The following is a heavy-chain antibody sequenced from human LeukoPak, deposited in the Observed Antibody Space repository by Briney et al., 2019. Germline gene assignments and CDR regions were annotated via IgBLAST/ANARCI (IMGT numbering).Heavy chain of an antibody. V-gene: IGHV3-21*01. CDR3: ARTSARDYDFWSGYTNWLDL. Sequence: GGSLRLSCAAAGFTFSSYSMNWVRQAPRKGLEWVSFISSSSTYIYYADSVKGRFTISRDNARNSLYLQMNSLRAEDTAVYYCARTSARDYDFWSGYTNWLDLWGQGTRVTVSS. CDR1: GFTFSSYS. J-gene: IGHJ5*02. CDR2: ISSSSTYI. D-gene: IGHD3-3*01.